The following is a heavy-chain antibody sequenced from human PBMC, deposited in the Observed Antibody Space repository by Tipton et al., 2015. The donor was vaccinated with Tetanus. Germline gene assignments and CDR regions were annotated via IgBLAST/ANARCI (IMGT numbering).Heavy chain of an antibody. J-gene: IGHJ4*02. CDR2: DSGCSGNT. CDR1: GYTFTKYG. CDR3: ARLVKQWLVPEDY. V-gene: IGHV1-18*01. Sequence: QVQLVQSGAEVKKPGASVKVSCKASGYTFTKYGINWVRQAPGQGLEWMGWDSGCSGNTNYAQKFQGRVTMTTDTSTDTAYMELRSLTSDDTAVYFCARLVKQWLVPEDYWGQGTQITVSS. D-gene: IGHD6-19*01.